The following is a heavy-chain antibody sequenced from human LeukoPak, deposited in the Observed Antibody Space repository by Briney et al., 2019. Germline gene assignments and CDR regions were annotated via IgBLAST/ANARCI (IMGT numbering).Heavy chain of an antibody. CDR2: ISRSSSYI. Sequence: GGSLRLSCAASGFTFSSYKMNWVRQAPGKGLEWVSFISRSSSYIYYADSVKGRFTISRDNAKNSLYLQMNSLRAEDTAVYYCARGGSSWSLYYYYMDVWGKGTTVTVSS. J-gene: IGHJ6*03. CDR1: GFTFSSYK. D-gene: IGHD6-13*01. V-gene: IGHV3-21*06. CDR3: ARGGSSWSLYYYYMDV.